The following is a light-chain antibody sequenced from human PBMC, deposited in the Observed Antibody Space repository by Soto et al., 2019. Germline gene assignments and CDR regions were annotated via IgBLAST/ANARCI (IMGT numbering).Light chain of an antibody. CDR2: GAS. CDR1: QSVSSSY. V-gene: IGKV3-20*01. CDR3: QQYGSSPGTST. Sequence: EIVLTQSPGTLSLSPGERATLSCRASQSVSSSYLAWYQQKPGQAPRLLIYGASSRATGIPDRFSGSGSGSDFTLTISRLEPEDFAVYYSQQYGSSPGTSTFGQGTKVEIK. J-gene: IGKJ1*01.